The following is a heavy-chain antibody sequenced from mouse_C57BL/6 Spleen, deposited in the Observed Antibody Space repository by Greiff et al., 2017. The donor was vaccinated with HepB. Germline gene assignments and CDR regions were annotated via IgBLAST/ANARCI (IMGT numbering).Heavy chain of an antibody. CDR2: FYPGSGSI. D-gene: IGHD3-1*01. CDR1: GYTFTEYT. CDR3: ARDAVLGLFDY. J-gene: IGHJ2*01. Sequence: VKLVESGAELVQPGASVKLSCKASGYTFTEYTIHWVKQRSGQGLEWIGWFYPGSGSIKYNEKFKDKATLTADKSSITVYMELSRLTSEDSAVYVCARDAVLGLFDYWGQGTTLTVSS. V-gene: IGHV1-62-2*01.